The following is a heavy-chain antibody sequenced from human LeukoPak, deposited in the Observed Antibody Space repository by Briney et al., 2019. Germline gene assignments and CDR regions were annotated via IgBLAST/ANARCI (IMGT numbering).Heavy chain of an antibody. Sequence: GGSLRLSCAASGFTFSSYSMNWVRQAPGKGLEWVSSISSSSSYIYYADSVKGRFTISRDNAKNLVYLEMNSLRAEDTAVYYCARGGRGSGYCKYWGQGTLVTVSS. CDR2: ISSSSSYI. J-gene: IGHJ4*02. CDR3: ARGGRGSGYCKY. V-gene: IGHV3-21*01. D-gene: IGHD3-22*01. CDR1: GFTFSSYS.